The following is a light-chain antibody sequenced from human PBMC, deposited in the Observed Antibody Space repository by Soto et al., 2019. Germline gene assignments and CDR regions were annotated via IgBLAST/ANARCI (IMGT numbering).Light chain of an antibody. CDR2: DAS. V-gene: IGKV3-11*01. Sequence: EIVLTQSPGTLSLSPGERATLSFMASQIVTGSYLAWYQQKPGQAPRLLIYDASNRATGIPARFSGSGSGTDFTLTISSLEPEDFAVYYCQQRSNWPPAITFGQGTRLEIK. CDR3: QQRSNWPPAIT. J-gene: IGKJ5*01. CDR1: QIVTGSY.